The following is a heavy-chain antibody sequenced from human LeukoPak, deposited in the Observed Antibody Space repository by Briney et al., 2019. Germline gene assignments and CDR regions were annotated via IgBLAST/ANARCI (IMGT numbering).Heavy chain of an antibody. V-gene: IGHV3-74*01. CDR1: GFTFSSYW. J-gene: IGHJ4*02. D-gene: IGHD1-1*01. Sequence: GRSLRLSCAASGFTFSSYWMHWVRQAPGKGLMWVSRINTDGSSSNYADSVKGRFTISRDNAKNTLYLQMNSLRADDTAVYYCARGGLEPVDYWGQGTLVTVSS. CDR2: INTDGSSS. CDR3: ARGGLEPVDY.